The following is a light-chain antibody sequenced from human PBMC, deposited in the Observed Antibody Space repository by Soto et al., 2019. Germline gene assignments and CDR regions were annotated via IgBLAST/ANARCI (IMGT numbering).Light chain of an antibody. CDR2: GDS. J-gene: IGLJ2*01. Sequence: QSALTQPASVSGSPGQSITISCTGTSSDVGGYNYVSWYQHHPDKAPKLMIYGDSERPSGVSNRFSGSKSGNTASLTISRLQADDEADYYCSSYTTTTTLVFGGGTQLTVL. CDR1: SSDVGGYNY. V-gene: IGLV2-14*01. CDR3: SSYTTTTTLV.